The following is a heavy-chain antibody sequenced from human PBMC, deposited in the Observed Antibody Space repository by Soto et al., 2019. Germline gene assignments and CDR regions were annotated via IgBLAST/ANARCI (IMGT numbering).Heavy chain of an antibody. Sequence: SETLSLTRTLSGGSISSGGYDWRWIRQHPGKGPEWIGYIYYSGSTYYNPSLKSRVTISVDTSKNQFSLKLSSVTAADTAVYYCARGGDYGDYLTYFDYWGQGTLVTVSS. CDR1: GGSISSGGYD. CDR3: ARGGDYGDYLTYFDY. J-gene: IGHJ4*02. V-gene: IGHV4-31*03. D-gene: IGHD4-17*01. CDR2: IYYSGST.